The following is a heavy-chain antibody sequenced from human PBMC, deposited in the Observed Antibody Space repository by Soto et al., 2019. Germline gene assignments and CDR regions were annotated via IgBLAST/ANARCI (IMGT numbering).Heavy chain of an antibody. CDR1: GFTFDDYA. D-gene: IGHD6-6*01. Sequence: EVQLVESGGGLVQPGRSLRLSCAASGFTFDDYAMHWVRQAPGKGLEWVSGISWNSGSIGYADSVKGRFTISRDNAKNSLYLQMNSLRAEDTALYYCAKDGDIGSSGSYYGMDVWGQGTTVTVSS. V-gene: IGHV3-9*01. J-gene: IGHJ6*02. CDR2: ISWNSGSI. CDR3: AKDGDIGSSGSYYGMDV.